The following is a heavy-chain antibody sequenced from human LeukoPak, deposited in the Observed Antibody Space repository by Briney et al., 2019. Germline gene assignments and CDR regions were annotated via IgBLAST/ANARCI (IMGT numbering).Heavy chain of an antibody. CDR2: ISGRGDST. V-gene: IGHV3-23*01. CDR3: ATSSTRDEPLGYFDY. CDR1: GFTFSNYA. Sequence: GGSLRLSCVASGFTFSNYAMNWVRQAPGKGLECVAVISGRGDSTYFPDSVKGRLPLSRDDSKNMVFLQMNSLRVEDTAIYYCATSSTRDEPLGYFDYWGQGGMVTVCS. J-gene: IGHJ4*02.